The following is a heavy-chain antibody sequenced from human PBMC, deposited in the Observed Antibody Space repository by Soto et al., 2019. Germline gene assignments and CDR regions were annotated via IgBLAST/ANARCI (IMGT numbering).Heavy chain of an antibody. V-gene: IGHV4-59*01. D-gene: IGHD3-10*01. Sequence: PSETLSLTCTVSGGSISSNYWGWIRQPPGKGLEWIGYIYYSGSTNYNPSLRSRVTISVDTSKNQFSLNLSSVTAADTAVYFCARDESYYYGSGSYYNKHYYYYGMDVWGQGTTVTVSS. CDR2: IYYSGST. CDR1: GGSISSNY. CDR3: ARDESYYYGSGSYYNKHYYYYGMDV. J-gene: IGHJ6*02.